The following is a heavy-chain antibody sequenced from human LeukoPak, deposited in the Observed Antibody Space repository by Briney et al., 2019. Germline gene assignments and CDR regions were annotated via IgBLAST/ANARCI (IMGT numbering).Heavy chain of an antibody. CDR2: IYTTGST. CDR3: AREKEMAAMDY. Sequence: NPSETLSLTCTVSGGSISSSSYYWSWIRQPAGKGLEWIGRIYTTGSTNYSPSLKSRVTMSVDTSKNQFSLKVSSVTAADTAVYYCAREKEMAAMDYWGQGTLVTVSS. J-gene: IGHJ4*02. CDR1: GGSISSSSYY. D-gene: IGHD5-24*01. V-gene: IGHV4-61*02.